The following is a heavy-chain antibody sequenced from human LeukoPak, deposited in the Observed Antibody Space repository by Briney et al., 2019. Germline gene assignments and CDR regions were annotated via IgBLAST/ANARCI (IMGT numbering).Heavy chain of an antibody. CDR3: AKDLYVDVRWGSAFDI. J-gene: IGHJ3*02. CDR2: VSGSGGST. V-gene: IGHV3-23*01. CDR1: GFTLSSNA. Sequence: GGSLRLSCAAPGFTLSSNAMSWVGQAQGKGLEWVSRVSGSGGSTYYADSVKGRFTISRDNSKNTLYLQMNSLRAEDAAVYYCAKDLYVDVRWGSAFDIWGQGTVVTVSS. D-gene: IGHD2-21*01.